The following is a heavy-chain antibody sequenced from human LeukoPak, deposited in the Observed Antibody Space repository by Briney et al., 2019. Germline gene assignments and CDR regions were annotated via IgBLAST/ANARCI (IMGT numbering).Heavy chain of an antibody. Sequence: GGSLRLSCAASGFTFSSYSMNWVRQAPGKGLEWVSSISSSSSYIYYADSVKGRFTISRDNSKNTLYLQMNSLRAEDTAVYYCAKRALLTALYYFDYWGQGTLVTVSS. V-gene: IGHV3-21*04. CDR3: AKRALLTALYYFDY. J-gene: IGHJ4*02. CDR2: ISSSSSYI. CDR1: GFTFSSYS. D-gene: IGHD7-27*01.